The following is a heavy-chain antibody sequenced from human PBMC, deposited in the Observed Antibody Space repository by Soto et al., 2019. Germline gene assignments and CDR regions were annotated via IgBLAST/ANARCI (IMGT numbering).Heavy chain of an antibody. V-gene: IGHV4-39*01. CDR2: IYYSGST. CDR3: ARPNSSGWQFDY. J-gene: IGHJ4*02. CDR1: GCSISSSSYY. Sequence: SETLSLPCPVSGCSISSSSYYWGWIRQPPGKGLEWIGSIYYSGSTYYNPSLKSRVTISVDTSKNQFSQKLSSVTAADTAVYYCARPNSSGWQFDYWGQGTLVTVSS. D-gene: IGHD6-19*01.